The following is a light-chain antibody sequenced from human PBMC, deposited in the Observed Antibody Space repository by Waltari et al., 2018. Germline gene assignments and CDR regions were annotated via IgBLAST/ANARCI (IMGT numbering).Light chain of an antibody. CDR1: NLGDKY. Sequence: SYELTQPPSVSVSPGQTATITCSGDNLGDKYACWYQQKPGQSPLLVIYQDNRRPSGVPERFSGSNSGNTATLTISGTQALDEADYYCQAWDTSTASYVFGTGTKVTVL. V-gene: IGLV3-1*01. CDR2: QDN. J-gene: IGLJ1*01. CDR3: QAWDTSTASYV.